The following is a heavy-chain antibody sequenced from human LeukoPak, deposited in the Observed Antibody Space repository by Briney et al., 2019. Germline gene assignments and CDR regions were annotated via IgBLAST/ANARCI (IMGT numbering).Heavy chain of an antibody. D-gene: IGHD2-2*01. CDR1: GYTLTELS. V-gene: IGHV1-69*05. Sequence: GASVKVSCKVSGYTLTELSMHWVRQAPGQGLEWMGGIIPIFGTASYAQKFQGRVTITTDESTSTAYMELSSLRSEDTAVYYCARVNVVEYQLLFPEWGYNWFDPWGQGTLVTVSS. J-gene: IGHJ5*02. CDR3: ARVNVVEYQLLFPEWGYNWFDP. CDR2: IIPIFGTA.